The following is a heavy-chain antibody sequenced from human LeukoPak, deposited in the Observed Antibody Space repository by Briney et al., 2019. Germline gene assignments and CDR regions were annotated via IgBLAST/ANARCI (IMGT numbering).Heavy chain of an antibody. J-gene: IGHJ4*02. V-gene: IGHV3-48*03. CDR3: TKERGSY. CDR2: ISSSADTI. Sequence: TGGSLGLSCAASGFIFSSDEMTWVRQAPGKGLESVSFISSSADTILYADSVKGRFTISRDNGKNALYLQMNSLRAEDTAVYYCTKERGSYWGQGTLVTVSS. CDR1: GFIFSSDE.